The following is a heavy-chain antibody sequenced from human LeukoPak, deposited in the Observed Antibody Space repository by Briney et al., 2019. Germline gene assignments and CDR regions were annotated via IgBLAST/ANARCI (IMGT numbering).Heavy chain of an antibody. J-gene: IGHJ4*02. CDR3: ARTPGPACYLHFEY. V-gene: IGHV4-31*03. CDR1: GDSISSGGYY. CDR2: IYYSGST. D-gene: IGHD2-15*01. Sequence: SQTLSLTCTVSGDSISSGGYYWSWIRQHPGKGLEWIGYIYYSGSTYYNPSLKSRVTISVDTSNNQFSLELSSVTAADTAVYYCARTPGPACYLHFEYLGQGTLVTVSS.